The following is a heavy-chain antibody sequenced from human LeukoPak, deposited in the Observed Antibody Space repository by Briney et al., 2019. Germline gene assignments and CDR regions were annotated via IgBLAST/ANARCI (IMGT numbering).Heavy chain of an antibody. CDR1: GVSISIYY. V-gene: IGHV4-59*08. J-gene: IGHJ3*02. Sequence: SETLSLPFTVSGVSISIYYWSWIRQPPGKGRECIGYFHYSGSTNYTPSLKSRVTISVDTSKKQFSLRLSSVTAADTAVYYCARLGQPNAFDIWGQGTMVTVSS. CDR3: ARLGQPNAFDI. CDR2: FHYSGST. D-gene: IGHD3-16*01.